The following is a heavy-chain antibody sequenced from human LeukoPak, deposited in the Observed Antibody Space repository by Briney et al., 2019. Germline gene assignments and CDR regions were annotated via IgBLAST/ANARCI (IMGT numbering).Heavy chain of an antibody. CDR2: IYYSGST. CDR1: GGSISSYY. V-gene: IGHV4-59*08. D-gene: IGHD3-22*01. CDR3: APQGYYDSSGYYPGD. Sequence: SETLSLTCTVSGGSISSYYWSWIRQPPGKGLEWIGYIYYSGSTNYNPSLKSRVTISVDTSKNQFSLKLSSVTAADTAVYYCAPQGYYDSSGYYPGDWGQGTLVTVSS. J-gene: IGHJ4*02.